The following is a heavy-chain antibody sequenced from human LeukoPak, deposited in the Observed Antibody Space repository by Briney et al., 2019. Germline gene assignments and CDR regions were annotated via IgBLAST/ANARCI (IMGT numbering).Heavy chain of an antibody. CDR1: GDSVSSNSAA. CDR3: ARSRGAIVDY. CDR2: TYYRSKWSS. V-gene: IGHV6-1*01. Sequence: SQTLSLTCAISGDSVSSNSAAWNWIRQSPSRGLEWPGRTYYRSKWSSDYAVSVKSRININPDTSENQFSLQLNSVTPEDTAVYYCARSRGAIVDYWGQGTLVTVSS. J-gene: IGHJ4*02.